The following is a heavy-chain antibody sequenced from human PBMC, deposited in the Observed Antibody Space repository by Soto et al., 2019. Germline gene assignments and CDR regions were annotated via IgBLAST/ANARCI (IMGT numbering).Heavy chain of an antibody. CDR3: AKYHRCWSYPSPHWFDP. Sequence: GGSLILCSAASGLTFSSYAMSWVRQAPGKGLEWVSAISGSGGSTYYADSVKGRFTISRDNSKNTLYLQMNSLRAEDTAVYYCAKYHRCWSYPSPHWFDPFGQGTVVTVSS. V-gene: IGHV3-23*01. CDR2: ISGSGGST. J-gene: IGHJ5*02. CDR1: GLTFSSYA.